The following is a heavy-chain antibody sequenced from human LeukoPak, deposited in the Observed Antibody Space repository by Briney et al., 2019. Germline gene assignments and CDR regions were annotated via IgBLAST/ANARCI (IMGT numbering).Heavy chain of an antibody. CDR1: GGTFSSYA. J-gene: IGHJ4*02. CDR2: IIPILGIA. V-gene: IGHV1-69*04. Sequence: SVKVSCKASGGTFSSYAISWVRQAPGQGLEWMGRIIPILGIANYAQKFQGRVTITADKSTSTAYMELSSLRSEDTAVYYCARRYYGSGGFDYWGQGTLVTVSS. CDR3: ARRYYGSGGFDY. D-gene: IGHD3-10*01.